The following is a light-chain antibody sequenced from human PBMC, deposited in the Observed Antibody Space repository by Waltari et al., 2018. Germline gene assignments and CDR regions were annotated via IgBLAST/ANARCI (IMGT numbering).Light chain of an antibody. CDR2: NVS. CDR3: ASYTTSSTYVL. CDR1: SSDVGGYNY. Sequence: QPALTQPASVSGSPGQSITISCTGTSSDVGGYNYVSWHQQHPGKAPKILVFNVSKRPSGVSTRFSGSKSGNTASLTISGLQAEDEAAYYCASYTTSSTYVLFGGGTTLTVL. V-gene: IGLV2-14*03. J-gene: IGLJ2*01.